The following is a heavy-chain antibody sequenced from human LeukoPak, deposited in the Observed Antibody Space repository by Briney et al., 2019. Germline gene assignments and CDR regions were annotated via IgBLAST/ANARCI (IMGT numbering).Heavy chain of an antibody. CDR1: GFTFSSYS. J-gene: IGHJ4*02. D-gene: IGHD6-19*01. CDR3: AKDGNGWYFDY. Sequence: GGSLRLSCAASGFTFSSYSMNWVRQAPGKGLDWVSSITRSSYIYYADSVKGRFTISRDNAKNSLYLQMNSLRAEDTAVYYCAKDGNGWYFDYWGQGTLVTVSS. CDR2: ITRSSYI. V-gene: IGHV3-21*01.